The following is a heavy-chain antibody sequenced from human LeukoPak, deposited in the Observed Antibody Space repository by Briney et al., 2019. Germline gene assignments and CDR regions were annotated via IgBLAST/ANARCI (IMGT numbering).Heavy chain of an antibody. Sequence: SETLSLTCAVSGYSISSAYYWGWIRQPPGKGLEWIGTIYHSGNTYYNPSLKSRVTISVDTSKNRFSLKVSSVTAADTAVYYCARQHPPPRISLVRGVEYWGQGTLVTVSS. CDR2: IYHSGNT. CDR1: GYSISSAYY. V-gene: IGHV4-38-2*01. D-gene: IGHD3-10*01. CDR3: ARQHPPPRISLVRGVEY. J-gene: IGHJ4*02.